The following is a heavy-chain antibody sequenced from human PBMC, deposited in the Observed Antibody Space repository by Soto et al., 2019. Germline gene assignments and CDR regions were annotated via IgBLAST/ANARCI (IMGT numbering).Heavy chain of an antibody. D-gene: IGHD5-12*01. J-gene: IGHJ3*02. CDR1: GFTFSSYG. CDR3: ARSAARLSNAFDI. Sequence: GGSLRLSCAASGFTFSSYGMHWVRQAPGKGLEWVAVIWYDGSNKYYADSVKGRFTISRDNSKNTLYLQMNSLRAEDTAVYYCARSAARLSNAFDIWGQGTMVTVSS. CDR2: IWYDGSNK. V-gene: IGHV3-33*01.